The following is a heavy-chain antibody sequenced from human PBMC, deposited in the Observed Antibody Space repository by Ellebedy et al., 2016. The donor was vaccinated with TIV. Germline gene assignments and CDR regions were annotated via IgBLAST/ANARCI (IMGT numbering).Heavy chain of an antibody. CDR3: LSVSGSYYFRYNWLDP. Sequence: GESLKISCAASGFSFSDAWMTWVRQAPGKGLEWIGRIKSKTEGGTTDYAAPVTGRFSISTDDSKNTLYLQMNSLKTEDTAIYYCLSVSGSYYFRYNWLDPWGRGTLVTVSS. J-gene: IGHJ5*02. CDR2: IKSKTEGGTT. CDR1: GFSFSDAW. D-gene: IGHD1-26*01. V-gene: IGHV3-15*01.